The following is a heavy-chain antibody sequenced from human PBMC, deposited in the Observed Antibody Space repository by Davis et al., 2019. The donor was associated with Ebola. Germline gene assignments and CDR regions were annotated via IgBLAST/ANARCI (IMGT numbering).Heavy chain of an antibody. J-gene: IGHJ4*02. V-gene: IGHV4-31*03. CDR1: GGSINSGRYY. CDR2: ISSSGDT. CDR3: ARVTSGSGSYYAFDFDF. Sequence: PSETLSLTCTVSGGSINSGRYYWSWIRQHPAKGLEWMGYISSSGDTKYSPSLKSRLFMSLDTSQNQFSLQLNSVTAADTAVYFCARVTSGSGSYYAFDFDFWGQGTLVTVSS. D-gene: IGHD3-10*01.